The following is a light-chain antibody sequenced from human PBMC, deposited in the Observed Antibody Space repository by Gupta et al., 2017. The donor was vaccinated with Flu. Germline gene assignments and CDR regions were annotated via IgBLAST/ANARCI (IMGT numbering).Light chain of an antibody. CDR1: SSDVGGYNY. V-gene: IGLV2-14*01. Sequence: QSALTQPASVSGSPGQSITISCTGTSSDVGGYNYVSWNQHHPGKAPKLMIYEVINRPSGVSNRFSGSKSGNTASLTISGLQDEDEADYYCSSYTSSNSLEFGGGTKLTVL. CDR2: EVI. J-gene: IGLJ3*02. CDR3: SSYTSSNSLE.